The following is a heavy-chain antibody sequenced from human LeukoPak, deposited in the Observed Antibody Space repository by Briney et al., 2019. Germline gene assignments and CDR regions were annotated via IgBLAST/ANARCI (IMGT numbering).Heavy chain of an antibody. CDR2: IYYSGST. D-gene: IGHD1-26*01. J-gene: IGHJ4*02. Sequence: SETLSLTCTVSGGSISSYYWSWIRQPPGKGLEWIGSIYYSGSTYYNPSLKSRVTISVDTSKNQFSLKLSSVTAADTAVYYCARRGSYSYYYWGQGTLVTVSS. CDR3: ARRGSYSYYY. V-gene: IGHV4-39*01. CDR1: GGSISSYY.